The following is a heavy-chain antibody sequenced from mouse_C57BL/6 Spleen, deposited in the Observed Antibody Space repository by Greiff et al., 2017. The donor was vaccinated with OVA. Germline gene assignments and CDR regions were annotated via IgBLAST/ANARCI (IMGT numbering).Heavy chain of an antibody. Sequence: QVQLKQPGAELVKPGASVKMSCKASGYTFTSYWITWVKQRPGQGLEWIGDIYPGSGSTNYNEKFKSKATLTVDTSSSTAYMQLSSLTSEDSAVYYCAREVYYYGSSQGFDYWGQGTTLTVSS. V-gene: IGHV1-55*01. D-gene: IGHD1-1*01. CDR3: AREVYYYGSSQGFDY. CDR2: IYPGSGST. J-gene: IGHJ2*01. CDR1: GYTFTSYW.